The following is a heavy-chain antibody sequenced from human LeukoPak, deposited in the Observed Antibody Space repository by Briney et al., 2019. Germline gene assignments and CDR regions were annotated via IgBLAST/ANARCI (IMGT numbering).Heavy chain of an antibody. CDR3: AREPVQGYDL. D-gene: IGHD3-22*01. V-gene: IGHV4-39*07. CDR2: IYYSGST. Sequence: ASETLSLTCTVSGGSISSSSYYWGWIRQPPGKGLEWIGSIYYSGSTYYNPSLKSRVTISVDTSRNQFSLKLSSVTAADTAVYYCAREPVQGYDLWGQGTLVTVSS. CDR1: GGSISSSSYY. J-gene: IGHJ4*02.